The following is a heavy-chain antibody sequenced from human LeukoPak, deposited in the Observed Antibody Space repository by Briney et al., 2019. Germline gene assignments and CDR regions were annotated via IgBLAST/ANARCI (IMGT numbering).Heavy chain of an antibody. D-gene: IGHD4-23*01. V-gene: IGHV1-2*02. CDR3: ARDLPLTVVIMAQRYGMDV. Sequence: ASVKVSCKASGYTFTGYYMHWVRQAPGQGLEWMGWINPNSGGTNYAQKFQGRVTMTRDTSISTAYMELSRLRSDDAAVYYCARDLPLTVVIMAQRYGMDVWGQGTTVTVSS. J-gene: IGHJ6*02. CDR1: GYTFTGYY. CDR2: INPNSGGT.